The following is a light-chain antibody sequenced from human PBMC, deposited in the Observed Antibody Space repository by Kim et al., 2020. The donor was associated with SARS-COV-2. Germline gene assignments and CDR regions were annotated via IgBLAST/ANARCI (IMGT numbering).Light chain of an antibody. V-gene: IGLV3-19*01. CDR3: NSRDRSGNYVV. CDR2: GED. J-gene: IGLJ2*01. Sequence: SSELTQDPAVSVALGQTVRITCQGDSLRTYYASWYQQKPGQAPVLVMYGEDNRPSGIPDRFSGSNSGNTASLTITGAQAEDEADYYCNSRDRSGNYVVFGGGTQLTVL. CDR1: SLRTYY.